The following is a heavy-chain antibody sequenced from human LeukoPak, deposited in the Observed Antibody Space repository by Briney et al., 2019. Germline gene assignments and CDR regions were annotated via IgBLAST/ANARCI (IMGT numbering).Heavy chain of an antibody. Sequence: PSETLSLTCSVSGYSISNDYYWGWIRQSPEKGLEWLGSISHSGSTYYNPSLRSRVTISRDMPKNQFSLELNSVTAADTAVYYRAGICTGSCFRHWGQGTLVTVSS. J-gene: IGHJ1*01. CDR2: ISHSGST. CDR1: GYSISNDYY. V-gene: IGHV4-38-2*02. CDR3: AGICTGSCFRH. D-gene: IGHD3-10*02.